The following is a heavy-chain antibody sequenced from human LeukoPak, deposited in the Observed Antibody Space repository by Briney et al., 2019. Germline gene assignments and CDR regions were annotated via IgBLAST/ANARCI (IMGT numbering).Heavy chain of an antibody. Sequence: PSETLSLTCTVSGGSVSSGSYYWSWIRQPPGKGLEWIGYIYYSGSTNYNPSLKSRVTISVGTSKNQFSLKLSSVTAADTAVYYCARGSGYSGYGFWGQGTLVTVSS. D-gene: IGHD5-12*01. CDR1: GGSVSSGSYY. CDR3: ARGSGYSGYGF. CDR2: IYYSGST. J-gene: IGHJ4*02. V-gene: IGHV4-61*01.